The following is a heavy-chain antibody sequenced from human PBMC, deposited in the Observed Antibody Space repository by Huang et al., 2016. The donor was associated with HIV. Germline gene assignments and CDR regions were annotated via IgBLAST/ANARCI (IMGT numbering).Heavy chain of an antibody. J-gene: IGHJ4*02. CDR1: FAPISGNSKY. CDR2: MHYGGRT. Sequence: LLLRESGPGLVKTSETMSLSCTVAFAPISGNSKYWPWVRKSPGKGLEWIESMHYGGRTFYNPSLNSRVSMSVDTAPNQHFSLTLASVASADPAVYFCASGPVIVSISRFYFEQWGPRILGTV. CDR3: ASGPVIVSISRFYFEQ. D-gene: IGHD3-22*01. V-gene: IGHV4-39*02.